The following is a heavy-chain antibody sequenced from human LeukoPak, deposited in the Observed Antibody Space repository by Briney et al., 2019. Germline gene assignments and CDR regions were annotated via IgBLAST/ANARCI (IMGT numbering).Heavy chain of an antibody. CDR2: IYYSGST. Sequence: SETLSLTCTVSGGSISSYYWSWIRQPPGKGLEWIGSIYYSGSTNYNPSLKSRVTISVHTSKIQFSLKLSSVTAADTAVYYCAGGRWKQDFDYWGQGTLVTVSS. CDR3: AGGRWKQDFDY. CDR1: GGSISSYY. D-gene: IGHD2-15*01. J-gene: IGHJ4*02. V-gene: IGHV4-59*01.